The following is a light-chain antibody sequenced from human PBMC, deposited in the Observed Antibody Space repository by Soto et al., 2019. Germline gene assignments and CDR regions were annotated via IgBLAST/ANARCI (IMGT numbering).Light chain of an antibody. CDR3: SSYTSSSTFGGV. J-gene: IGLJ2*01. CDR2: DVS. V-gene: IGLV2-14*01. CDR1: SSDVGGYNY. Sequence: QSALTQPASVSGSPGQSITISCTGTSSDVGGYNYVSWYQQHPGKAPKLMIYDVSNRPSGVSNRFSGSKSGNTASLTISGLQAEDEADYYCSSYTSSSTFGGVFGGGTQLTVL.